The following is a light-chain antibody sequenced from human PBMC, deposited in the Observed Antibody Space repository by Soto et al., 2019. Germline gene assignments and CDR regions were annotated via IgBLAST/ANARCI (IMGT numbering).Light chain of an antibody. CDR2: LNSDGSH. V-gene: IGLV4-69*01. J-gene: IGLJ2*01. CDR1: SGHSTYA. CDR3: QTWGTGIQVL. Sequence: QPVLTQSPSASASQGDSVKLTCTLSSGHSTYAIAWHQQQPEKGPRYLMKLNSDGSHTKGDGIPDRFSGSSSGAERYLTISSLQSEDEADYYCQTWGTGIQVLFGGGTKLTVL.